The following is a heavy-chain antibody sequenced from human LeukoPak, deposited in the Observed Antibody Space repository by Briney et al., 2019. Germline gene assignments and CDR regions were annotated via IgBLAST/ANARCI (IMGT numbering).Heavy chain of an antibody. Sequence: GGSLRLSCAASGFLVSSNYMSWVRQAPGKGLDWVSLIYINGSTYYADSVKGRFTISRDNSKNTLYLQMNGLRADDTAVYYCAGDLGFGDYGMDVWGKGTTVTVSS. J-gene: IGHJ6*04. CDR1: GFLVSSNY. CDR2: IYINGST. D-gene: IGHD3-10*01. V-gene: IGHV3-53*01. CDR3: AGDLGFGDYGMDV.